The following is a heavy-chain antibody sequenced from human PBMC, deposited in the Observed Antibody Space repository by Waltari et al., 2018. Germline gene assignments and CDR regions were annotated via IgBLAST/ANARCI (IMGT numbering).Heavy chain of an antibody. Sequence: QVQLVQSGAEVKKPGASVKVSCAASGYTFTGYYLHCVRQAPGQGLEWMGRINPNSGGTNYAQKFQCRVTMTRDTSISTAYMELSRLRSDDTAVYYCAREQQLVLLTHAEYFQHWGQGTLVTVSS. D-gene: IGHD6-13*01. CDR3: AREQQLVLLTHAEYFQH. J-gene: IGHJ1*01. CDR1: GYTFTGYY. V-gene: IGHV1-2*06. CDR2: INPNSGGT.